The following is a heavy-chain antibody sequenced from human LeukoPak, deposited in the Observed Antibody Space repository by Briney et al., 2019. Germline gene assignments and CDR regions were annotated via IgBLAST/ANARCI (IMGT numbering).Heavy chain of an antibody. D-gene: IGHD2-2*01. CDR1: GYNFTSCW. Sequence: GESLKISCKGSGYNFTSCWIAWVRQMPGKGLEWMGIIYPGDSDTRYNPSFQSQVTISADKSISTAYLQWSSLKASDTAMYYCAKPSYCSSTSCPIDYWGQGTLVTVSS. CDR2: IYPGDSDT. J-gene: IGHJ4*02. CDR3: AKPSYCSSTSCPIDY. V-gene: IGHV5-51*01.